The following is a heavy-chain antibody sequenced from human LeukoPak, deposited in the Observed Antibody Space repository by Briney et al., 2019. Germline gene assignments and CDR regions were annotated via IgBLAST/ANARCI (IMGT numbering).Heavy chain of an antibody. CDR1: GFTFTSYA. Sequence: GGSLRLSCAASGFTFTSYAMSWVRQAPGEGLEWVSGVSRSGSSTKYADNVKGRFIISGDNPKNTLYLQMNSLRAEDTAVYYCARSSSGWYSFDYWGQGTLVTVSS. CDR3: ARSSSGWYSFDY. CDR2: VSRSGSST. V-gene: IGHV3-23*01. D-gene: IGHD6-19*01. J-gene: IGHJ4*02.